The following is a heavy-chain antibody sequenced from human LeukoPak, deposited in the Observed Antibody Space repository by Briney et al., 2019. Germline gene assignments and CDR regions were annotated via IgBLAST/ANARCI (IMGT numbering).Heavy chain of an antibody. D-gene: IGHD3-22*01. CDR3: ARGVVVITPHFDF. CDR2: INPNSGAT. V-gene: IGHV1-2*02. Sequence: ASVKVSCKASGYTFTGYFMHWVRQAPGQGLEWMGWINPNSGATNYAQKFQGRVTMTRDTSISTAYMELSSLRSEDTAVYFCARGVVVITPHFDFWGQGTLVTVSS. J-gene: IGHJ4*02. CDR1: GYTFTGYF.